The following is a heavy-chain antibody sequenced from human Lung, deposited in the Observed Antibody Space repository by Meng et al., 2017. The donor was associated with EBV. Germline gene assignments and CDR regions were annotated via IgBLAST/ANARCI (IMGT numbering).Heavy chain of an antibody. CDR2: IKSKTDGGTT. J-gene: IGHJ4*02. D-gene: IGHD4-23*01. CDR1: GFTFRNAC. CDR3: TRWSYGGTAY. Sequence: EVQLVESGGVLIKPGGSFRLSCAASGFTFRNACRSWVRQAPGKGLEWVGRIKSKTDGGTTDYAAPVKGRFTISRDDSKNTLYLQMNSLKTEDTAVYYCTRWSYGGTAYWGQGTLVTVSS. V-gene: IGHV3-15*01.